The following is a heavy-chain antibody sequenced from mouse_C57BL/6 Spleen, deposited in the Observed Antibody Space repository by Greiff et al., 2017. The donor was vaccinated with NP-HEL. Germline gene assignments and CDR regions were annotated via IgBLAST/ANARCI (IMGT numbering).Heavy chain of an antibody. CDR1: GYSITSGYY. V-gene: IGHV3-6*01. CDR3: AREFITTVEGFAY. Sequence: DVQLQESGPGLVKPSQSLSLTCSVTGYSITSGYYWNWIRQFPGNKLEWMGYISYDGSNNYNPSLKNRISITRDTSKNQFFLKLNSVTTEDTATYYCAREFITTVEGFAYWGQGTLVTVSA. CDR2: ISYDGSN. J-gene: IGHJ3*01. D-gene: IGHD1-1*01.